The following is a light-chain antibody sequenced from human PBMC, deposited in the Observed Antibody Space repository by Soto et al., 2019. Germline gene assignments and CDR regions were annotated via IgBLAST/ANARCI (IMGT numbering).Light chain of an antibody. Sequence: QSVLTQPRSVSGSPGQSVTISCTGTSSDVGGYNFVSWYQHHPGKAPKLIIYDVTKRPSGVPDRFSGSRSGNTASLTISGLQAEDEADYYCCSYAGSYTGVFGGGTKVTVL. J-gene: IGLJ3*02. V-gene: IGLV2-11*01. CDR2: DVT. CDR3: CSYAGSYTGV. CDR1: SSDVGGYNF.